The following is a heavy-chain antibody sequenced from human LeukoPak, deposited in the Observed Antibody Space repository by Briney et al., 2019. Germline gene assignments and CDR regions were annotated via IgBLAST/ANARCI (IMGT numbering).Heavy chain of an antibody. CDR1: GFTFSFHD. CDR2: ISRSSGSI. D-gene: IGHD3-10*01. V-gene: IGHV3-21*01. CDR3: VRDGSGPDY. J-gene: IGHJ4*02. Sequence: PGGSLRLSCAGSGFTFSFHDMHWVRQAPGKGLEWVSYISRSSGSIFYSGSVTGRFTISRDNPKNSLYLQMNGLRAEDTAVYYCVRDGSGPDYWGQGTLVTVSS.